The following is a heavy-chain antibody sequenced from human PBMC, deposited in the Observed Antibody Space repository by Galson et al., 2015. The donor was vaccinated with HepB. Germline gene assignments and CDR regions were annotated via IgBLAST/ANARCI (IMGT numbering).Heavy chain of an antibody. J-gene: IGHJ4*02. CDR1: GYTFTSYD. D-gene: IGHD4-23*01. CDR2: MNPNSGNT. Sequence: SVKVSCKASGYTFTSYDINWVRQATGQGLEWMGWMNPNSGNTGCAQKFQGRVTMTRNTSISTAYMELSSLRSEDTAVYYCARGADYSGTTDYWGQGTLVTVSS. CDR3: ARGADYSGTTDY. V-gene: IGHV1-8*01.